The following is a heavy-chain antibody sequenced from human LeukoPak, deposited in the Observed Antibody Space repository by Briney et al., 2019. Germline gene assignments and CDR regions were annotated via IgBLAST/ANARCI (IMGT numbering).Heavy chain of an antibody. J-gene: IGHJ5*02. CDR3: AKELFQFFGDT. CDR1: GFTFTSYP. Sequence: GGSLRLSCADSGFTFTSYPMNWVRQAPGKGLEWVATIVSDGFKSYYADSVKGRFAISRDNSQQTIYLQMNSLRAEDTAVYYCAKELFQFFGDTRGQGTPWSVSS. CDR2: IVSDGFKS. V-gene: IGHV3-23*01. D-gene: IGHD3-10*01.